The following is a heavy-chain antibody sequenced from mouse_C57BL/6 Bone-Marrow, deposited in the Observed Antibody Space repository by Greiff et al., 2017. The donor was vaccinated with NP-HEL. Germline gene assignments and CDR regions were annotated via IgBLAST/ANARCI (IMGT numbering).Heavy chain of an antibody. CDR2: INPGSGGT. CDR1: GYAFTNYL. CDR3: ALLLSYAMDY. J-gene: IGHJ4*01. D-gene: IGHD2-10*01. Sequence: QVQLQQSGAELVRRGTSVKVSCKASGYAFTNYLIEWVKQRPGQGLEWIGVINPGSGGTNYNEKFKGKATLTADKSSSTAYMQLSSLTSEDSAVYCCALLLSYAMDYWGQGTSVTVSS. V-gene: IGHV1-54*01.